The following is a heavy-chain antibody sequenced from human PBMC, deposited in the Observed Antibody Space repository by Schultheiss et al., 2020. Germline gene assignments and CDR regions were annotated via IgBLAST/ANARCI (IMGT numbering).Heavy chain of an antibody. Sequence: GESLKISCAASGFTVSSNYMSWVRQAPGKGLEWVSVIYSCGSTYYADSVKGRFTISRDNSKNTLYLQMNSLRAEDTAVYYCARSKGVPAAHPFDYWGQGTLGTGSS. J-gene: IGHJ4*02. CDR1: GFTVSSNY. CDR3: ARSKGVPAAHPFDY. V-gene: IGHV3-66*03. CDR2: IYSCGST. D-gene: IGHD2-2*01.